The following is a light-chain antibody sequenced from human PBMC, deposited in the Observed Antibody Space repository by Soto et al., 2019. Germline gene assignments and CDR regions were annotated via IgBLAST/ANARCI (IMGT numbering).Light chain of an antibody. CDR1: QSVTRSF. V-gene: IGKV3-20*01. CDR3: QQYGRSLWT. J-gene: IGKJ1*01. Sequence: EIVLTQSPGTLSLSPGERATLSCRASQSVTRSFLAWYQQKPGQAPRLLIYGASSRATGIPDRFSGSGSGTDFTLTISRLEPEDFAVYYCQQYGRSLWTFGQGTKMEIK. CDR2: GAS.